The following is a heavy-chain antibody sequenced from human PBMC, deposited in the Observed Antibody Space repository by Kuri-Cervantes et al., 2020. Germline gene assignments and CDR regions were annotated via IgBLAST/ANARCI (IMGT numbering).Heavy chain of an antibody. Sequence: ASVKVSCKASGYTFTSYAMHWVRQAPGQRLEWMGWVNAGNGNTKYSQKFQGRVTITRDTSASTAYMELSSLRSEDTAVYYCARESGDYDILTGHDAHYDYWGQGTLVTVSS. D-gene: IGHD3-9*01. CDR3: ARESGDYDILTGHDAHYDY. CDR1: GYTFTSYA. CDR2: VNAGNGNT. V-gene: IGHV1-3*01. J-gene: IGHJ4*02.